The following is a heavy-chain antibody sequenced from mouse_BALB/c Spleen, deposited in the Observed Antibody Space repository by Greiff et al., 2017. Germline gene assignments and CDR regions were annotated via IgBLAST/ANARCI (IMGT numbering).Heavy chain of an antibody. J-gene: IGHJ3*01. V-gene: IGHV2-9*02. CDR2: IWVGGST. CDR3: ARAGNGNYAWFAY. D-gene: IGHD2-1*01. Sequence: VMLVESGPGLVAPSQSLSITCTVSGFSLTSYGVHWVRQPPGKGLEWLGVIWVGGSTNYNSALMSRLSISKDNSKSQVFLKMNSLQTDDTAMYYCARAGNGNYAWFAYWGQGTLVTVSA. CDR1: GFSLTSYG.